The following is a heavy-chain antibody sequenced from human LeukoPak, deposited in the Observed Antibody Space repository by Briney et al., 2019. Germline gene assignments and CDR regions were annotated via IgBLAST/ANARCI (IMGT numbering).Heavy chain of an antibody. V-gene: IGHV3-33*01. CDR3: ARDREQTTVTTGGFDP. Sequence: GRSLRLSCAASGFTFSSYGMYWVRQAPGKGLEWVAVIWYDGSNKYYADSVKGRFTISRDNSKNTLYLQMNSLRAEDTAVYYCARDREQTTVTTGGFDPWGQGTLVTVSS. CDR1: GFTFSSYG. CDR2: IWYDGSNK. J-gene: IGHJ5*02. D-gene: IGHD4-17*01.